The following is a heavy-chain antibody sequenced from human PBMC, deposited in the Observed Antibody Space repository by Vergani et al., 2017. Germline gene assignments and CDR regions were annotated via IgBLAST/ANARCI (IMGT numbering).Heavy chain of an antibody. Sequence: EVQLLESGGGLVQPGGSLRLSCAASGFTFSSYAMSWVRQAPGKGLEWVSAISGSGGSTYYADSVKGRFTISRDNSKNTLYLQMNSLRAEATAVYYCANLAWDYSNYGIDYWGQGTLVTVSS. V-gene: IGHV3-23*01. D-gene: IGHD4-11*01. CDR1: GFTFSSYA. J-gene: IGHJ4*02. CDR2: ISGSGGST. CDR3: ANLAWDYSNYGIDY.